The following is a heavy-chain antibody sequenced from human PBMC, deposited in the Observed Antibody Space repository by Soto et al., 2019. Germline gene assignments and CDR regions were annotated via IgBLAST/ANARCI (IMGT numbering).Heavy chain of an antibody. Sequence: SETLSLTCAVYGGSFSGYYWSWIRQPPGKGLEWIGEINHSGSTNYNPSLKSRVTISVDTSKNQFSLKLSSVTAADTAVYYCAGGYSSSWYWGYYYYGMDVWGQGTTVTVSS. J-gene: IGHJ6*02. CDR1: GGSFSGYY. D-gene: IGHD6-13*01. CDR2: INHSGST. V-gene: IGHV4-34*01. CDR3: AGGYSSSWYWGYYYYGMDV.